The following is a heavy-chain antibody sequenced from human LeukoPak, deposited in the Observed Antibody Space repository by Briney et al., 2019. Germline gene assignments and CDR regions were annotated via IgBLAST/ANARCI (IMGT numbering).Heavy chain of an antibody. J-gene: IGHJ4*02. V-gene: IGHV3-74*01. CDR1: GFTFSSYR. CDR2: INSDGSST. Sequence: GGSLRLSCAASGFTFSSYRMHWVRQAPGKGLVWVSRINSDGSSTSYADSVKGRFTISRDNAKNTLYLQMNSLRAEDTAVYYCARPYYYDSSGYYPFDYWGQGTLVTVSS. CDR3: ARPYYYDSSGYYPFDY. D-gene: IGHD3-22*01.